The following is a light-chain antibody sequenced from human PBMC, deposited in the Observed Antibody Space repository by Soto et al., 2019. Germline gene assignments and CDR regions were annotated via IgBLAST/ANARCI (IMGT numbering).Light chain of an antibody. Sequence: EIVLTQSPGTLSLSPGERATLSCRASQSVRSSQFAWYQHKPGQAPRLLIYSASSRATGIPDRFSGSGSGTEFTLTISSLQSEDFAVYYCQQYNNWPLTFGGGTKVDIK. CDR3: QQYNNWPLT. V-gene: IGKV3D-15*01. CDR2: SAS. CDR1: QSVRSS. J-gene: IGKJ4*01.